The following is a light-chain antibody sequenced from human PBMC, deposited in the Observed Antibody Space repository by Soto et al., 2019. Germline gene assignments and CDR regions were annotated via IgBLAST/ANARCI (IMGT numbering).Light chain of an antibody. CDR3: QQYNNWYLLT. CDR2: GAS. Sequence: DIGMTQSPSTLSVSTGDRATLSCRASQSVGIDLSWYHQKPGQAPRLLIYGASTRANGIPARFSGSGSGTEFTLIISSLQSEDFAVYYCQQYNNWYLLTFGGGTKVDIK. CDR1: QSVGID. J-gene: IGKJ4*01. V-gene: IGKV3-15*01.